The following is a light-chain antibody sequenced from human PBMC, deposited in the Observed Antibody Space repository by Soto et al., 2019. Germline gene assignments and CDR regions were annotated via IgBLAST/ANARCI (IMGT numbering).Light chain of an antibody. CDR1: SSDVGGYNY. J-gene: IGLJ2*01. CDR3: SSYTSSSTLVV. V-gene: IGLV2-14*01. CDR2: DVS. Sequence: QSVLNQPASVSGSPGQSITISCTGTSSDVGGYNYVSWYQQHPGKAPKLMIYDVSNRPSGVSNRFSGSKSGNTASLTISGLQAEDEADYYCSSYTSSSTLVVFGGGTKSPS.